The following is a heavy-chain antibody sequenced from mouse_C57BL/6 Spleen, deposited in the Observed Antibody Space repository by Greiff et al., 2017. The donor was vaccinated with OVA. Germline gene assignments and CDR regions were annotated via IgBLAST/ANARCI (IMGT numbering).Heavy chain of an antibody. V-gene: IGHV1-52*01. J-gene: IGHJ3*01. Sequence: QVQLQQPGAELVRPGSSVKLSCKASGYTFTSYWMHWVKQRPIQGLEWIGNIDPSDSETHYNQKFKDKATLTADKSSSTAYMQLSSLTSEDSAVYYCARANCYYRLDYWGQGTLVTVSA. CDR3: ARANCYYRLDY. CDR1: GYTFTSYW. CDR2: IDPSDSET. D-gene: IGHD2-3*01.